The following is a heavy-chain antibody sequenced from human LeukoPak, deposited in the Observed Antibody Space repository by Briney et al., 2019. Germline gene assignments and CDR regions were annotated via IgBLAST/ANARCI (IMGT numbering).Heavy chain of an antibody. CDR1: GFPFSNFA. V-gene: IGHV3-23*01. CDR3: AKDGMYYYGSGSYYQFDP. D-gene: IGHD3-10*01. J-gene: IGHJ5*02. Sequence: GGSLRLSCAASGFPFSNFALSWVRQAPGEGLEWVSAISGTGATWYPDSVKGRFTISRDNSKNTLYLQMNSLRAEDTAVYYCAKDGMYYYGSGSYYQFDPWGQGTLVTVSS. CDR2: ISGTGAT.